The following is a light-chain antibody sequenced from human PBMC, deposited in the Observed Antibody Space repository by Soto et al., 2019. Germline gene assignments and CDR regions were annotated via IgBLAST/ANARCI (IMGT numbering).Light chain of an antibody. V-gene: IGLV2-14*01. J-gene: IGLJ3*02. CDR3: SSYTSSSTRV. Sequence: QSVLTQPASVSGSPGQSNTISCTGTSTDVGGYNYVSWYQQHPGKAPKLRIYEVSNRPSGVSNRFSGAKSGNTASLTISGLQAEDEADYYCSSYTSSSTRVFGGGTKLNVL. CDR2: EVS. CDR1: STDVGGYNY.